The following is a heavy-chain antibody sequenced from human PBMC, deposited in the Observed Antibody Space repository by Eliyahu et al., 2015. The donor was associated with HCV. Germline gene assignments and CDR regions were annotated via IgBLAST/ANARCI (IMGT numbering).Heavy chain of an antibody. Sequence: QVQLVQSGAEVKKPGVSVKVSCKASGYXFTSYYMHWVRQAPGQGLEWMGIINPSGGSTSYAQKFQGRVTMTRDTSTSTVYMELSSLRSEDTAVYYCARDGNWNDSDDGLDYWGQGTLVTVSS. CDR2: INPSGGST. CDR3: ARDGNWNDSDDGLDY. V-gene: IGHV1-46*01. CDR1: GYXFTSYY. D-gene: IGHD1-1*01. J-gene: IGHJ4*02.